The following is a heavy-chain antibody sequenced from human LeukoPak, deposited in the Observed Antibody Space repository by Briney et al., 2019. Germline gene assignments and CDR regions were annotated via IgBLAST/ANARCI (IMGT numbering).Heavy chain of an antibody. D-gene: IGHD3-9*01. J-gene: IGHJ3*02. Sequence: GGSLRLSCAASGFNFNTFGMHWVRQAPGKGLEWVGVISNDGRNHYYGDSVRGRFTISRDNSNNTLYLQMDSLRAEDTAFYYCAKTGHYDILTGQGAFDIWGQGTMVTVSS. V-gene: IGHV3-30*18. CDR1: GFNFNTFG. CDR3: AKTGHYDILTGQGAFDI. CDR2: ISNDGRNH.